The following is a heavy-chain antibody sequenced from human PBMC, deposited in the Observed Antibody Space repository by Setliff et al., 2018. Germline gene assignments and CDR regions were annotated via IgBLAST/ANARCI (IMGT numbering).Heavy chain of an antibody. V-gene: IGHV1-18*01. CDR3: ARINFYVSSGYYYASDN. CDR1: GYTFTNYG. CDR2: INNYNMNT. J-gene: IGHJ4*02. Sequence: AASVKVSCKASGYTFTNYGINWVRQAPGQGLEWMGWINNYNMNTNYPQNFLGRVTMTTDTSTSTAYMELRSLRPDDTAVYYCARINFYVSSGYYYASDNWGQGTLVTVSS. D-gene: IGHD3-22*01.